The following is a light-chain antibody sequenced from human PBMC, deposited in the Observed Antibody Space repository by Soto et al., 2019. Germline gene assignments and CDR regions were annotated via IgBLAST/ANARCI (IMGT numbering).Light chain of an antibody. CDR1: QTISNW. Sequence: EIQLTQSPSTLSSSVGDRVTITCRASQTISNWLAWYQQKPGKAPKVLIFDASTLDGGVPSRFSGSRSGTDFTLTISRLQPSDFATYYCQQYGTYPLTFGGGTKVDIK. CDR2: DAS. CDR3: QQYGTYPLT. V-gene: IGKV1-5*01. J-gene: IGKJ4*01.